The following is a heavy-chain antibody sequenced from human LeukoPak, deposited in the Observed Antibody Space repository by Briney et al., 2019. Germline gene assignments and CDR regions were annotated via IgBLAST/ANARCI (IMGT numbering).Heavy chain of an antibody. D-gene: IGHD3-3*01. CDR3: ARERAIFRYFDY. V-gene: IGHV1-69*13. J-gene: IGHJ4*02. Sequence: SVKVSCKASGGTFSSYAISWVRQAPGQGLEWMGGIIPIFGTANYAQKFQGRVTITADESTSTAYMELNSLRAEDTAVYYCARERAIFRYFDYWGQGTLVTVSS. CDR1: GGTFSSYA. CDR2: IIPIFGTA.